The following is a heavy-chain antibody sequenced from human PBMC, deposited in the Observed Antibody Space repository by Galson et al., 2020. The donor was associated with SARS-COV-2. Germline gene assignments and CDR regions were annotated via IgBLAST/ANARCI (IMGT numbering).Heavy chain of an antibody. V-gene: IGHV3-30*04. CDR3: ARDNPGGGLRYFDWLSPRYYGMDV. CDR1: GFTFSSYA. J-gene: IGHJ6*02. D-gene: IGHD3-9*01. Sequence: QAGGSLRLSCAASGFTFSSYAMHWVRQAPGKGLEWVAVISYDGSNKYYADSVKGRFTISRDNSKNTLYLQMNSLRAEDTAVYYCARDNPGGGLRYFDWLSPRYYGMDVWGQGTTVTVSS. CDR2: ISYDGSNK.